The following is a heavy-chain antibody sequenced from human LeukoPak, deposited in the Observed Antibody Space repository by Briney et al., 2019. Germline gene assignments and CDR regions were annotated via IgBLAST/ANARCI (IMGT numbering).Heavy chain of an antibody. CDR2: ISAYNGNT. D-gene: IGHD6-13*01. J-gene: IGHJ3*02. CDR3: ARDARGAAAADDPFDI. V-gene: IGHV1-18*01. CDR1: GYTFTSYG. Sequence: AASVNVSCKASGYTFTSYGISWVREAPGQGLEWMGWISAYNGNTKYAQKLQGRVTITRDTSISRAYMELSSLRSEDTAVYYCARDARGAAAADDPFDIWGQGTMVTVSS.